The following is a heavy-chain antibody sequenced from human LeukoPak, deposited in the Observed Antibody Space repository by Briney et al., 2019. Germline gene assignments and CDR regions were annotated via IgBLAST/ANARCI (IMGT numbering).Heavy chain of an antibody. CDR3: ARGLSGTTGFDY. CDR2: MNPNSGNT. CDR1: GYTFTSYD. Sequence: ASVKVSCKASGYTFTSYDINWVRQATGQGLEWMGWMNPNSGNTGYAQKFQGRVTMTRNTSISTAYMELSSLRSEDTAVYYCARGLSGTTGFDYWGQGTLVTASS. V-gene: IGHV1-8*01. J-gene: IGHJ4*02. D-gene: IGHD1-7*01.